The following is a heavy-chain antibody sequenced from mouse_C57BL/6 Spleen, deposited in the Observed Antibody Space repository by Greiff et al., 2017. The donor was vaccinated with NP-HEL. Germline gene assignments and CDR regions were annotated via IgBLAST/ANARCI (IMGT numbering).Heavy chain of an antibody. Sequence: EVKLQESGAELMKPGASVKLSCTASGFNIKNTYMHWVKQRPEQGLEWIGRIDPANGNTKYAPKFQGKATITADTSSNTAYLQLSSLTSEDTAIYYCARMGIYYGYFDVWGTGTTVTVSS. CDR2: IDPANGNT. CDR1: GFNIKNTY. V-gene: IGHV14-3*01. D-gene: IGHD2-1*01. J-gene: IGHJ1*03. CDR3: ARMGIYYGYFDV.